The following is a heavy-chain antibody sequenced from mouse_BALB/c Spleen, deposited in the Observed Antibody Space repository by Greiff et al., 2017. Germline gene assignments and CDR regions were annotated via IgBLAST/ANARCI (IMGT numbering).Heavy chain of an antibody. CDR2: INPSNGRT. V-gene: IGHV1S81*02. CDR3: ARSRDYYGSSRYYAMDY. J-gene: IGHJ4*01. Sequence: VQLQQPGAELVKPGASVKLSRKASGYTFTSYWMHWVKQRPGQGLEWIGEINPSNGRTNYNEKFKSKATLTVDKSSSTAYMQLSSLTSEDSAVYYCARSRDYYGSSRYYAMDYWGQGTSVTVSS. CDR1: GYTFTSYW. D-gene: IGHD1-1*01.